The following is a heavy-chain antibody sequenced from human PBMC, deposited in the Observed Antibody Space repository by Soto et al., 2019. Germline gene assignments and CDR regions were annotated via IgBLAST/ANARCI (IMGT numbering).Heavy chain of an antibody. CDR3: AGGGVRGVITRTRDYYGMDV. V-gene: IGHV5-51*01. Sequence: PGESLKISCKTSGSSFTNYWLVWVRQMPGKGLEWMGSIYPGDSSTKYSPSFEGHVTISADKSINTAYLQWSSLKASDTAMYYCAGGGVRGVITRTRDYYGMDVWGQGTTVTVSS. CDR2: IYPGDSST. J-gene: IGHJ6*02. D-gene: IGHD3-10*01. CDR1: GSSFTNYW.